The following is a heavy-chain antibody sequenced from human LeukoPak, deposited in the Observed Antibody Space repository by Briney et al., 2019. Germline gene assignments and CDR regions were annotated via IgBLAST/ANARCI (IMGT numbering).Heavy chain of an antibody. CDR1: GYTFTSYG. Sequence: GASVKVSCKASGYTFTSYGISWVRRAPGQGLEWMGWISAYNGNTNYAQKLQGRVTMTTDTSTSTAYMELRSLRSDDTAVYYCARDSGWYSIYYYGMDVWGQGTTVTVSS. V-gene: IGHV1-18*01. D-gene: IGHD6-19*01. J-gene: IGHJ6*02. CDR2: ISAYNGNT. CDR3: ARDSGWYSIYYYGMDV.